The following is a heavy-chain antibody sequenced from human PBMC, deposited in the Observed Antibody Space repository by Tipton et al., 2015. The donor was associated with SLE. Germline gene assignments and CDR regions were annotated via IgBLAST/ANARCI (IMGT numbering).Heavy chain of an antibody. CDR1: GGSFSGYY. V-gene: IGHV4-34*01. CDR3: ATHADRVY. Sequence: TLSLTCAVYGGSFSGYYWSWIRQPPGKGLEWIGEINHSGSTNYNPSLKSRVTISVDTSKNQFSLKLSSVTAADTAVYYRATHADRVYWGQGTLVTVSS. J-gene: IGHJ4*02. CDR2: INHSGST.